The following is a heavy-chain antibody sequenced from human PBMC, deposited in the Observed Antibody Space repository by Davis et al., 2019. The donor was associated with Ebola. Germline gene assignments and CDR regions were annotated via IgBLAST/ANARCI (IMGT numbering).Heavy chain of an antibody. J-gene: IGHJ4*02. CDR1: GGSISSSYW. CDR2: IYHTGST. CDR3: ARDREWLVQGYFDY. V-gene: IGHV4-4*02. D-gene: IGHD6-19*01. Sequence: MPSETLSLTCAVSGGSISSSYWWSWVRQPPGKGLEWIGEIYHTGSTNYNPSLKSRVTISVDKSKNQFSLKLSSVTAADTAVYFCARDREWLVQGYFDYWGQGTLVTVYS.